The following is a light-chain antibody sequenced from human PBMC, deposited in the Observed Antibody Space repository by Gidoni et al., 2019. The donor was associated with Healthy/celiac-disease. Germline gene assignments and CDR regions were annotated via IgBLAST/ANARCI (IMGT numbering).Light chain of an antibody. CDR1: QSVSSN. V-gene: IGKV3-15*01. CDR3: QQYNNWPPTWT. CDR2: GAS. J-gene: IGKJ1*01. Sequence: EIVMPQSPATLSVSPGERATLSCRASQSVSSNLAGYQQKPGQAPRLLIYGASTRATGIPARFSGSGSGTEFTRTISSLQSEDFAVYYCQQYNNWPPTWTFGQGTKVEIK.